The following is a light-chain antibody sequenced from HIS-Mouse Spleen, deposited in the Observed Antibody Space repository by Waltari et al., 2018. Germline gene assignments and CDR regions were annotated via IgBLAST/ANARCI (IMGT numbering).Light chain of an antibody. V-gene: IGLV3-25*03. CDR3: QSADSSGTYSVV. CDR1: ALPKQY. J-gene: IGLJ2*01. CDR2: QDS. Sequence: SYELTQPPSVSVSPGQTARITCSGDALPKQYAYWSQQKPGQAPVLVIYQDSERPSGIPERFSGSSSGTTVTLTISGVQAEDEADYYCQSADSSGTYSVVFGGGTKLTVL.